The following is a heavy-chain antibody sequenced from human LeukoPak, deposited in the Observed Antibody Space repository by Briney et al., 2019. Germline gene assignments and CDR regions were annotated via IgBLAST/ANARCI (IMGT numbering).Heavy chain of an antibody. CDR3: ARGMHDYGDRTDWFDP. V-gene: IGHV3-33*01. CDR2: IWYDGSNK. D-gene: IGHD4-17*01. J-gene: IGHJ5*02. CDR1: GFTFSSYG. Sequence: GGSLRLSCAASGFTFSSYGMHWVRQAPGKGLEWVAVIWYDGSNKYYADSVKGRFTISRDNFKNTLDLQMNSLRAEDTAVYYCARGMHDYGDRTDWFDPWGQGTLVTVSS.